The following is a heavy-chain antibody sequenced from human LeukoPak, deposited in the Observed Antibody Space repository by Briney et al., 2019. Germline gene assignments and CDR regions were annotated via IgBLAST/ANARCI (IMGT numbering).Heavy chain of an antibody. V-gene: IGHV4-39*01. CDR3: ARFYSGYNFDY. CDR1: GGSISSSSYY. Sequence: SETLSLTCTVSGGSISSSSYYWGWIRQPPGKGLEWIGSIYYNGSTYYNPSLKSRVTISVDTSKNQFSLKLSSVTAADTAVYYCARFYSGYNFDYWGQGTLVTVSS. J-gene: IGHJ4*02. CDR2: IYYNGST. D-gene: IGHD5-12*01.